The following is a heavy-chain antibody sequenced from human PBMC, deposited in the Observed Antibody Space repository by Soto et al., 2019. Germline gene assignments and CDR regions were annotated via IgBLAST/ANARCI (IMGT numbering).Heavy chain of an antibody. J-gene: IGHJ5*02. CDR2: INHSGST. CDR3: ARAQHQQQTTNRFDP. CDR1: GGSFSGYY. Sequence: PSETLSLTCAVCGGSFSGYYWSWIRQPPGKGLEWIGEINHSGSTTYNPSLKSRVTISVDTSKNQFSLKLSSVTAADTAVYYCARAQHQQQTTNRFDPCGQGTLVTVLL. V-gene: IGHV4-34*01. D-gene: IGHD6-13*01.